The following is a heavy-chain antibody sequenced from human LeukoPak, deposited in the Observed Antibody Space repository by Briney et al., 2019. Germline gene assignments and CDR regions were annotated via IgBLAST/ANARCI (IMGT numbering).Heavy chain of an antibody. CDR2: ISSSSSYI. D-gene: IGHD2-21*02. V-gene: IGHV3-21*01. CDR1: GFTFSSYS. J-gene: IGHJ4*02. Sequence: GGSLRLSCAASGFTFSSYSMNWVRQAPGKGLEWVSSISSSSSYIYYADSVKGRLTISRDNAKNSLYLQMNSLRAEDTAVYYCARVGYCGGDCYPGYFDYWGQGTLVTVSS. CDR3: ARVGYCGGDCYPGYFDY.